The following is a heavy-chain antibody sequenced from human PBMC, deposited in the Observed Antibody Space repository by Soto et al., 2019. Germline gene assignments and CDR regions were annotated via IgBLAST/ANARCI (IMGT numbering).Heavy chain of an antibody. V-gene: IGHV4-31*03. CDR3: ARDVFELRYFDP. CDR2: IYYSGST. J-gene: IGHJ3*01. CDR1: RGSSGSGGNY. Sequence: SETLSLTCTVSRGSSGSGGNYWSWIRQHPGKGLEWIGYIYYSGSTYYNPSLKSRVTISVDTSKNQFSLKLSSVTAADTAVYYCARDVFELRYFDPWGQGTMVT. D-gene: IGHD3-9*01.